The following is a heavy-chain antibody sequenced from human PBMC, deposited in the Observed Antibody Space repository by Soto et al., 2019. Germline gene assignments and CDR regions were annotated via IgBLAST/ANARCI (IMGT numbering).Heavy chain of an antibody. J-gene: IGHJ3*02. CDR3: ARPRDGYNPDDAFDI. CDR2: IYPGDSDT. V-gene: IGHV5-51*01. CDR1: GYSFTSYW. Sequence: EVQLVQSGAEVKKPGESLKISCKGSGYSFTSYWIGWVRQMPGKGLEWMGIIYPGDSDTRYSPSFQGQVTISADKSISTAYLQGSSLKASDTAMYYCARPRDGYNPDDAFDIWGQGTMVTVSS. D-gene: IGHD5-12*01.